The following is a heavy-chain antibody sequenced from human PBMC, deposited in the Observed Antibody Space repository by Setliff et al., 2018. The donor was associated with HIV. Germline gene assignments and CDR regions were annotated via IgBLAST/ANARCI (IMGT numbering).Heavy chain of an antibody. CDR1: GGSISSSYYY. D-gene: IGHD3-3*01. Sequence: SETLSPTCTVSGGSISSSYYYWGWIRQSPGKGLEWTGSIYYSGSTYYNPSLKSRVTISVDMSKNQFSLKLNSVTAADTATYYCVRDDRIGYSFDHWGQGTLVTVSS. CDR3: VRDDRIGYSFDH. V-gene: IGHV4-39*07. J-gene: IGHJ4*02. CDR2: IYYSGST.